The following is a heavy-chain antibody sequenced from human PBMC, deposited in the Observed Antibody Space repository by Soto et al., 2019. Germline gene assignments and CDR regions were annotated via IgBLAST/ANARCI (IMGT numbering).Heavy chain of an antibody. J-gene: IGHJ6*02. CDR3: ARAPSSSYYGMDV. V-gene: IGHV3-66*01. Sequence: GGSLRLSCAASGFTVSSNYMSWVRQAPGKGLEWVSVIYSGGSTYYADSVKGRFTISRDNSKNTLYLQMNSLRAEDTAVYYCARAPSSSYYGMDVWGQGTTVTVSS. CDR2: IYSGGST. CDR1: GFTVSSNY. D-gene: IGHD6-13*01.